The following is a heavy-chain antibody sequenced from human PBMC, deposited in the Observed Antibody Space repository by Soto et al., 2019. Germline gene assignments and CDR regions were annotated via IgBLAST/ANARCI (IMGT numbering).Heavy chain of an antibody. V-gene: IGHV4-30-2*01. CDR1: GGSISSGGYS. CDR3: ARSGNYDILTGEPYYFDY. Sequence: SETVSLTCAVSGGSISSGGYSWSWIRQPPGKGLEWIGYIYHSGSTYYNPSLKSRVTISVDRSKNQFSLKLSSVTAADTAVYYCARSGNYDILTGEPYYFDYWGQGTLVTVSS. CDR2: IYHSGST. J-gene: IGHJ4*02. D-gene: IGHD3-9*01.